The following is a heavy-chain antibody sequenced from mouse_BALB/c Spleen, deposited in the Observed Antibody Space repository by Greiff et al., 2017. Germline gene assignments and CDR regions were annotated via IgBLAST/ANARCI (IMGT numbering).Heavy chain of an antibody. Sequence: QVQLKQSGAELVRPGVSVKISCKGSGYTFTDYAMHWVKQSHAKSLEWIGVISTYYGDASYNQKFKGKATMTVDKSSSTAYMELARLTSEDSAIYYCARGSYDYYAMDYWGQGTSVTVSS. CDR1: GYTFTDYA. D-gene: IGHD2-12*01. J-gene: IGHJ4*01. CDR3: ARGSYDYYAMDY. CDR2: ISTYYGDA. V-gene: IGHV1S137*01.